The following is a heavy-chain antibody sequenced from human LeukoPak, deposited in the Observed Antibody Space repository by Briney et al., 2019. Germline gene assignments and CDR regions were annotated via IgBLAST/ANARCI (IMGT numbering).Heavy chain of an antibody. J-gene: IGHJ4*02. V-gene: IGHV4-4*07. CDR1: GDFISTYY. CDR3: ARGSTLSSSSDSHDY. Sequence: SETLSLTCTVSGDFISTYYWSWIRQPAGKGLEWIGRIFTSGSANYNPSLESRVTMSVDTSKNQFSMRLSSLTAADTAVYYCARGSTLSSSSDSHDYWGQGTLVIVSS. CDR2: IFTSGSA. D-gene: IGHD6-6*01.